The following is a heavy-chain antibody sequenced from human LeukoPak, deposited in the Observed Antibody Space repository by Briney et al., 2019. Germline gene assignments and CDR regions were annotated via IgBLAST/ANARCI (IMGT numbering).Heavy chain of an antibody. V-gene: IGHV4-59*08. CDR3: ARQVGSSRIDY. D-gene: IGHD1-26*01. CDR2: IYPGGTT. Sequence: SETLSLTCNVSGGSISSYYWSWIRQSPGKGLEWIGYIYPGGTTSYNPSLTSRVTISLDRSRSQFSLKLSSVTAADTAVYYCARQVGSSRIDYWGQGTLVTVSS. J-gene: IGHJ4*02. CDR1: GGSISSYY.